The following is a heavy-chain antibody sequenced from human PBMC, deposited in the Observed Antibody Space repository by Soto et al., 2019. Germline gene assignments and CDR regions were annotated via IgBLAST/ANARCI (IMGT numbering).Heavy chain of an antibody. CDR1: GYSFTGYY. D-gene: IGHD3-10*01. Sequence: QVQLVQSGAEVKKSGASVKISCKASGYSFTGYYIHWVRQAPGQGFEWMGEISPNSGGTKYAQKFQGRVTMTRDTSITTVYMDLSDLSPDDTAVYYCGEGRSGDLGVFYWGQGTLVTV. CDR3: GEGRSGDLGVFY. J-gene: IGHJ4*02. V-gene: IGHV1-2*02. CDR2: ISPNSGGT.